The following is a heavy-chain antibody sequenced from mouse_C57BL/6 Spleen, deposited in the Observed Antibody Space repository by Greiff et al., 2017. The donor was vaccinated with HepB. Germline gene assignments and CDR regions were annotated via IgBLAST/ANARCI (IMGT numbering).Heavy chain of an antibody. CDR1: GYTFTSYW. V-gene: IGHV1-64*01. CDR3: ARWGPSNGNYGYFDV. J-gene: IGHJ1*03. CDR2: IHPNSGST. D-gene: IGHD2-1*01. Sequence: QVQLQQPGAELVKPGASVKLSCKASGYTFTSYWMHWVKQRPGQGLEWIGMIHPNSGSTNYNEKFKSKATLTVDKSSSTAYMQLSSRTSEDSAVYYCARWGPSNGNYGYFDVWGTGTTVTVSS.